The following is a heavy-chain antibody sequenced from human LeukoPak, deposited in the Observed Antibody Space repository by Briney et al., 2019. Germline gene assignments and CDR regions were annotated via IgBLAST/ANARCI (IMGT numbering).Heavy chain of an antibody. CDR2: ITPIFGTA. J-gene: IGHJ5*02. Sequence: AASVKVSCKASGGTFSSYAISWVRQAPGQGLEWMGGITPIFGTANYAQKFQGRVTITADESTSTAYMELSSLRSEDTAVYYCARDFSVVVPAPKGWFDPWGQGTLVTVSS. V-gene: IGHV1-69*13. CDR1: GGTFSSYA. CDR3: ARDFSVVVPAPKGWFDP. D-gene: IGHD2-2*01.